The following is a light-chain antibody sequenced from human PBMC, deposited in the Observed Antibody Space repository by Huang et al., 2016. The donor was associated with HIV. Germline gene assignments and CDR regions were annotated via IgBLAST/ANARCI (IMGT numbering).Light chain of an antibody. Sequence: EIVMTQSPATLSVSPGQRVTLSCRANRSVSTNLAWYQKRHGQAPRLLIYGSSTRAPGIPARFSGSVSGTDFSLTISSLQSEDFALYYCHQYNNWLLSFGGGTRV. V-gene: IGKV3-15*01. CDR3: HQYNNWLLS. CDR2: GSS. J-gene: IGKJ4*01. CDR1: RSVSTN.